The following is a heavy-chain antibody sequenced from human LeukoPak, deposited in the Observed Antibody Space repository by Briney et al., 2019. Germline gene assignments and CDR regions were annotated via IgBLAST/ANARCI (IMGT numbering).Heavy chain of an antibody. V-gene: IGHV4-39*07. CDR1: GGSISSSSYY. J-gene: IGHJ4*02. Sequence: SETLSLTCTVSGGSISSSSYYWGWIRQPPGKGLEWIGSIYYSGSTYYNPSLKSRVTISVDTSKNQFSLKLSSVTAADTAVYYCAGVFFSYYGSRYIDYWGQGTLVTVSS. D-gene: IGHD3-10*01. CDR2: IYYSGST. CDR3: AGVFFSYYGSRYIDY.